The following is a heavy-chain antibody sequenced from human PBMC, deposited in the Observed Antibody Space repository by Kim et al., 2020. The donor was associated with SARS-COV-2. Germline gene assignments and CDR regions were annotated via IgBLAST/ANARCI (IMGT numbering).Heavy chain of an antibody. Sequence: ASVKVSCKASGYTFTNYGISWVRQAPGQGLEWMGWISAKSGNTNYGQKLQGRVTLTTDPSTSTAYMELRSLTSDDTAVYFCARDIVASSAFSFNYFGRDVWGQGTTVTVSS. CDR3: ARDIVASSAFSFNYFGRDV. CDR2: ISAKSGNT. J-gene: IGHJ6*02. V-gene: IGHV1-18*01. D-gene: IGHD5-12*01. CDR1: GYTFTNYG.